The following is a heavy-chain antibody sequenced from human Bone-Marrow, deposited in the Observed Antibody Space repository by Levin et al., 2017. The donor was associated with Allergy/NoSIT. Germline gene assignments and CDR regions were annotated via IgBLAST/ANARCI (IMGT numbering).Heavy chain of an antibody. Sequence: GESLKISCAASGFTFSSYGMHWVRQAPGKGLEWVAVIWYDGSNKYYADSVKGRFTISRDNSKNTLYLQMNSLRAEDTAVYYCAREYYDYVWGSYRYIRSAFDIWGQGTMVTVSS. CDR3: AREYYDYVWGSYRYIRSAFDI. D-gene: IGHD3-16*02. CDR2: IWYDGSNK. CDR1: GFTFSSYG. V-gene: IGHV3-33*01. J-gene: IGHJ3*02.